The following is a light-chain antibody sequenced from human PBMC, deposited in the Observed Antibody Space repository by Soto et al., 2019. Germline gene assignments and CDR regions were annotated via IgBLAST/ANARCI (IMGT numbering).Light chain of an antibody. J-gene: IGKJ4*01. Sequence: EIVMTQSPATLSVSPGERATLSCRASQSITGNLTLYQQKPGQAPRLLIYDASTRATGIPARFSGSGSGTEFTLTISRLQSEDFAVYYFQQYNNWPLTFGGWTKVEIK. CDR1: QSITGN. CDR3: QQYNNWPLT. V-gene: IGKV3-15*01. CDR2: DAS.